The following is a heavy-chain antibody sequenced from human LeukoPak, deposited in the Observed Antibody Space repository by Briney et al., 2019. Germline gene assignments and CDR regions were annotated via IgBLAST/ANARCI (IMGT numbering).Heavy chain of an antibody. CDR2: MNPNSGNT. D-gene: IGHD1-26*01. CDR1: GYTFTSYD. J-gene: IGHJ4*02. CDR3: ARGCIVGATCLFGY. V-gene: IGHV1-8*01. Sequence: ASVKVSCTASGYTFTSYDINWVRQATGQGLEWMGWMNPNSGNTGYAQKFQGRVTMTRNTSISTAYMELSSLRSEDTAVYYCARGCIVGATCLFGYWGQGTLVTVSS.